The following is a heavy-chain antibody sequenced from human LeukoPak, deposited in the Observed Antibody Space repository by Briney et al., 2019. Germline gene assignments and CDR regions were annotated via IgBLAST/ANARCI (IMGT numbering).Heavy chain of an antibody. CDR1: GFTFSSYG. CDR3: ARDNDFYGMGV. Sequence: GGSLRLSCAASGFTFSSYGMHWVRQAPGKGLEWVAVIWYDGSNKYYADSVKGRFTISRDNSKNTLYLQMNSLRAEDTAVYYCARDNDFYGMGVWGQGTTVTVSS. J-gene: IGHJ6*02. D-gene: IGHD3-3*01. CDR2: IWYDGSNK. V-gene: IGHV3-33*01.